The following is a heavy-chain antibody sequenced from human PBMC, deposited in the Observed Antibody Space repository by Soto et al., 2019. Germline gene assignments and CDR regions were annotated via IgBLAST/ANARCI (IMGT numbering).Heavy chain of an antibody. J-gene: IGHJ5*02. Sequence: SETLSLTCTVSGGSLFGDYCTCIRQPAGGGLAWIGRLNSDRNTNYSPSLKSRVTMSVDPSRKHFSLNLTSVTAADTASYFCARARRLENWFDPWGPGIQVTVSS. CDR3: ARARRLENWFDP. D-gene: IGHD5-12*01. CDR1: GGSLFGDY. CDR2: LNSDRNT. V-gene: IGHV4-4*07.